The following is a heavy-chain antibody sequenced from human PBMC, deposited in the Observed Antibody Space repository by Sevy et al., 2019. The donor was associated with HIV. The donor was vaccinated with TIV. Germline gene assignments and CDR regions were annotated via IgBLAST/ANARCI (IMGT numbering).Heavy chain of an antibody. J-gene: IGHJ6*02. CDR3: AKDSRPYYYYYGMDV. CDR2: ISYDGSNK. CDR1: GFTFSSYG. V-gene: IGHV3-30*18. Sequence: GGSLRLSCAASGFTFSSYGMHWVRQAPGKGLEWVAVISYDGSNKYYADSVKGRFTISRYNSKNTLYLQMNSLRAEDTAVYYCAKDSRPYYYYYGMDVWGQGTTVTVSS.